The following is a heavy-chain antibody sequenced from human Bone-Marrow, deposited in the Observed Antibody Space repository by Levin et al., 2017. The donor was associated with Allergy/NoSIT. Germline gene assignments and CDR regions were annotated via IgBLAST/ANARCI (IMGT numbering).Heavy chain of an antibody. Sequence: PGGSLRLSCKGSGYSFTSYWIGWVRQMPGKGLEWMGIIYPGDSDTRYSPSFQGQVTISADKSISTAYLQWSSLKASDTAMYYCARPQQDLYSGYDGYAFDTWGQGTMVTVSS. CDR3: ARPQQDLYSGYDGYAFDT. V-gene: IGHV5-51*01. D-gene: IGHD5-12*01. CDR1: GYSFTSYW. J-gene: IGHJ3*02. CDR2: IYPGDSDT.